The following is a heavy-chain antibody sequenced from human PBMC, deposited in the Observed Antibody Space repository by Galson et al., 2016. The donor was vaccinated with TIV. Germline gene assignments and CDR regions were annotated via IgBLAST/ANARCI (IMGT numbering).Heavy chain of an antibody. D-gene: IGHD6-19*01. CDR1: GFAVSNFA. CDR3: AKDLFIAVPNTGAFDC. J-gene: IGHJ4*02. V-gene: IGHV3-23*01. CDR2: ISGTGIST. Sequence: SLRLSCAASGFAVSNFAMSWVRQAPGKGLEWVSTISGTGISTYYADSVKGRFTISRDNSKNKMFLQMNSLRAEDTAIYYCAKDLFIAVPNTGAFDCWGQVTLVTVSS.